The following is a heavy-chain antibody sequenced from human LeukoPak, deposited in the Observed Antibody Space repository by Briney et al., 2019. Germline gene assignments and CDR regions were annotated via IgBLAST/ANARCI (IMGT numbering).Heavy chain of an antibody. D-gene: IGHD2-15*01. CDR2: ISVDSNYL. V-gene: IGHV3-21*01. CDR1: GFTFNTYS. CDR3: ARGLICSGGSCYGDY. J-gene: IGHJ4*02. Sequence: PGGSLRLSCAASGFTFNTYSMNWVRQAPGKGLEWVSSISVDSNYLYYVDSLRRRFTVSRDNTKNSLYLQMNSLRAEDTAVYYCARGLICSGGSCYGDYWGQGTLVTVSS.